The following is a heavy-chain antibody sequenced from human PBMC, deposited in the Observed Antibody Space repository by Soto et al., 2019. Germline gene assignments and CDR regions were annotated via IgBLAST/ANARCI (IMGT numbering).Heavy chain of an antibody. CDR1: GFTLSSYS. Sequence: PGGSLRLSCAASGFTLSSYSMNWVRQAPGKGLEWVSYISSSSSTIYYADSVKGRFTISRDNAKNSLYLQMNSLRDEDTAVYYCARVRSAVTLGFDYWGQGTLVTVSS. CDR2: ISSSSSTI. D-gene: IGHD3-10*01. J-gene: IGHJ4*02. CDR3: ARVRSAVTLGFDY. V-gene: IGHV3-48*02.